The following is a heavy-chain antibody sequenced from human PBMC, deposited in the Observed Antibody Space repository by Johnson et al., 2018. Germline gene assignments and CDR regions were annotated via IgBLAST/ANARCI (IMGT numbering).Heavy chain of an antibody. CDR3: ASRMAAVCQKYFQD. CDR2: FDGGSGNT. J-gene: IGHJ1*01. Sequence: VQLQESGGGVVQXGGSXRLXCAASGFTFSSYWMHWVRQVPGKGLEWVSTFDGGSGNTYYADSVKGRFTISRDISKNTLYLQLNSLRGEDSALYYCASRMAAVCQKYFQDWGQGALVTVSS. CDR1: GFTFSSYW. V-gene: IGHV3-23*01. D-gene: IGHD6-13*01.